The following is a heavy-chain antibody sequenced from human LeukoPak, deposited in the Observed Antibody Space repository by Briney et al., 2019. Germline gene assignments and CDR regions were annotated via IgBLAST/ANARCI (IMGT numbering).Heavy chain of an antibody. CDR2: ISSSGSTI. CDR1: GFTFSSYE. Sequence: GGSLRLSCAASGFTFSSYEMNWVRQAPGKGLEWVSYISSSGSTIYYADSVKGRFTISRDNAKSSLYLQMNSLRAEDTAVYYCARILSMNSYWGQGTLVAVSS. J-gene: IGHJ4*02. V-gene: IGHV3-48*03. D-gene: IGHD3-9*01. CDR3: ARILSMNSY.